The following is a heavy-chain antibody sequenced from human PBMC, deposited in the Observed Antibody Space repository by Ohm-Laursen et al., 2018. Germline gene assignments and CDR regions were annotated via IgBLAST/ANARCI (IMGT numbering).Heavy chain of an antibody. J-gene: IGHJ1*01. CDR1: GFTFDDYA. CDR3: AKAPSLGSIFQH. Sequence: RSLRLSCAASGFTFDDYAMHWVRQAPGKGLEWVSGIDWNGGNIAYADSVKGRFTISSDNSKNTVYLQMNSLRAEDTAMYYCAKAPSLGSIFQHWGQGTLVIVSS. D-gene: IGHD3-16*01. CDR2: IDWNGGNI. V-gene: IGHV3-9*01.